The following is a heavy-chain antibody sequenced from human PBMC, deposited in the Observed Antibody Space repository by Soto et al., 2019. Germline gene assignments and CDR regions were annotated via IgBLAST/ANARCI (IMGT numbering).Heavy chain of an antibody. CDR1: GGSISSSNW. CDR2: IYHSGST. CDR3: ARTPWDGYTVYYFDY. J-gene: IGHJ4*02. V-gene: IGHV4-4*02. D-gene: IGHD5-18*01. Sequence: QVQLQESGPGLVKPSGTLSLTCAVSGGSISSSNWWSWVRQPPGKGLEWIGEIYHSGSTNYNPSLELRVAISVDKSKNQFSRKRGSVTAADTAVYSCARTPWDGYTVYYFDYWGQGTLVTVSS.